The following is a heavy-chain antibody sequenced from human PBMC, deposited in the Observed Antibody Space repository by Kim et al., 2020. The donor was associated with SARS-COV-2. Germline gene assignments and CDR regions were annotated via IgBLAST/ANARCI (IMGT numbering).Heavy chain of an antibody. D-gene: IGHD6-13*01. J-gene: IGHJ4*02. CDR1: GYSFTSYW. Sequence: GESLQISCKGSGYSFTSYWISWVRQMPGKGLEWMGRIDPSDSYTNYSPSFQGHVTISADKSISTAYLQWSSLKASDTAMYYCARHWQSRSSLSYWGQGTLVTVSS. CDR2: IDPSDSYT. CDR3: ARHWQSRSSLSY. V-gene: IGHV5-10-1*01.